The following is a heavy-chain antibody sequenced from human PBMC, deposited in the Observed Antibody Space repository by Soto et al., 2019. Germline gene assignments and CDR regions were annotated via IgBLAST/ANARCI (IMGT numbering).Heavy chain of an antibody. J-gene: IGHJ6*02. D-gene: IGHD6-6*01. CDR3: ASLLAARLYYYYGMDV. CDR1: GFTFSSYA. V-gene: IGHV3-30-3*01. CDR2: ISYDGSNK. Sequence: PGGSLRLSCAASGFTFSSYAMHWVRQAPGKGLEWVAVISYDGSNKYYADSVKGRFTISRDNSKNTLYLQMNSLRAEDTAVYYCASLLAARLYYYYGMDVWGQGTTVTVSS.